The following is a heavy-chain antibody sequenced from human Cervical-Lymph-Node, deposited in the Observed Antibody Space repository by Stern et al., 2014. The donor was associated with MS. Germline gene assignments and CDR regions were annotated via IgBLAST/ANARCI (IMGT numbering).Heavy chain of an antibody. J-gene: IGHJ3*02. D-gene: IGHD6-13*01. V-gene: IGHV3-9*01. Sequence: VQLVESGGGLVQPGRSLRLSCEVSGLTFDDYAMHWVRQAPGKGLEWVSGISWNSDNIGYAESVKGRFTISRDNVKNSLYLQMNTLRPEDTAFYYCAKDGSSSLTGGAFDIWGQGTMVTVSS. CDR1: GLTFDDYA. CDR3: AKDGSSSLTGGAFDI. CDR2: ISWNSDNI.